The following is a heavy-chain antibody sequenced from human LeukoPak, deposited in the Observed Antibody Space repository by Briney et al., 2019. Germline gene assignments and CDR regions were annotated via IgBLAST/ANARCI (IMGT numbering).Heavy chain of an antibody. J-gene: IGHJ4*02. V-gene: IGHV1-8*01. Sequence: ASAKVSCKASGYTFTSCDINWVRQATGQGLEWMEWMNPNSGNTGYGQSFQGRITMTRDISIGTAYMELSNLTSEDTAIYYCTRGSSGRRDNWGQGTLVTVSA. CDR1: GYTFTSCD. CDR2: MNPNSGNT. D-gene: IGHD6-19*01. CDR3: TRGSSGRRDN.